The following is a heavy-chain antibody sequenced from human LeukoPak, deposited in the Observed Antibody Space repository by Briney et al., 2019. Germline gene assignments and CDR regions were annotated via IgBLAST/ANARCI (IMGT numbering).Heavy chain of an antibody. CDR3: AKTIFEYSSSPDAFDI. V-gene: IGHV3-23*01. D-gene: IGHD6-6*01. J-gene: IGHJ3*02. CDR2: LSGSGGST. CDR1: GFTFSSYA. Sequence: GGSLRLSCAASGFTFSSYAMSWVRQASGKGLDWVSGLSGSGGSTYYADSVKGRLTISRDNSKNTLYLQMNSLRAEDTAVYYCAKTIFEYSSSPDAFDIWGQGTMVTVSS.